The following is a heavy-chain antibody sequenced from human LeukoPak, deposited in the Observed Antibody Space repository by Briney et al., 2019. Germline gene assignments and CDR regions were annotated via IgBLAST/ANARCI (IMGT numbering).Heavy chain of an antibody. CDR2: ISGSDGST. Sequence: PGGSLRLSCAASGFTFSNYAMTWVRQAPGKGLEWVSAISGSDGSTYYSDSVTARFTISRDNSKNTLYLQMTSLRTDDTAVYFCAKDGYEFWGAYQLDLWGQGTLVTVSS. CDR3: AKDGYEFWGAYQLDL. D-gene: IGHD3-3*01. CDR1: GFTFSNYA. V-gene: IGHV3-23*01. J-gene: IGHJ5*02.